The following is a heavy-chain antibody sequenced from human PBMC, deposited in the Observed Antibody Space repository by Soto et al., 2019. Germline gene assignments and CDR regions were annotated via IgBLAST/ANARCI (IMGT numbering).Heavy chain of an antibody. J-gene: IGHJ6*02. V-gene: IGHV2-5*02. CDR3: AHKGGRGAAMDV. Sequence: SRPTLVNPTQTLTLTCTFSGFSDSTRGEGVAWIRQPPGKALEWLALIYWDGDERYSPFLQSRVTITKDTSKNQVVLTMTNMDPVDTATYYCAHKGGRGAAMDVWGQGTTVTVSS. CDR1: GFSDSTRGEG. CDR2: IYWDGDE. D-gene: IGHD2-15*01.